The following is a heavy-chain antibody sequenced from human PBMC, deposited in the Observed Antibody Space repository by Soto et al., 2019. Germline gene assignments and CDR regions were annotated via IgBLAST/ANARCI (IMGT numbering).Heavy chain of an antibody. D-gene: IGHD4-17*01. CDR3: ARARDYGGNSGYDQ. CDR2: IYTSGST. V-gene: IGHV4-4*07. J-gene: IGHJ4*02. CDR1: GGSISSYY. Sequence: QVQLQESGPGLVKPSETLSLTCTVSGGSISSYYWSWIRQPAGKGLEWIGRIYTSGSTNYNPSLKSRVAMAVDTSMNRCAMKLSSVTAADTAVYYCARARDYGGNSGYDQWGQGALVTVSS.